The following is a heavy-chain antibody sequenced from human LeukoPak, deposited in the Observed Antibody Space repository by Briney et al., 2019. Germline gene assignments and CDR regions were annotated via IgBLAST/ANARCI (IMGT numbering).Heavy chain of an antibody. Sequence: SGPTLVNPTQTLTLTCTFSGFSLSTSGMRVSWTRQPPGKALEWLARIDWDDDKFYSTSLKTRLTISKDTSKNQVVLTMTNVDPVDTATYYCARSWYYDSSGYSDDAFDIWGQGTMVTVSS. D-gene: IGHD3-22*01. CDR3: ARSWYYDSSGYSDDAFDI. CDR1: GFSLSTSGMR. CDR2: IDWDDDK. V-gene: IGHV2-70*04. J-gene: IGHJ3*02.